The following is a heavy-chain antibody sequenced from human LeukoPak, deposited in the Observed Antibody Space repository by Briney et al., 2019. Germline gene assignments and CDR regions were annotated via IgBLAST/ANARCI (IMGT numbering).Heavy chain of an antibody. V-gene: IGHV1-18*01. D-gene: IGHD6-13*01. CDR3: ATVAAAGTSWFDP. Sequence: ASVKVSCKASGGTFSSYAISWVRQAPGQGLEWMGWISAYNGNTNYAQKLQGRVTMTTDTSTSTAYMELRSLRSDDTAVYYCATVAAAGTSWFDPWGQGTLVTVSS. CDR1: GGTFSSYA. J-gene: IGHJ5*02. CDR2: ISAYNGNT.